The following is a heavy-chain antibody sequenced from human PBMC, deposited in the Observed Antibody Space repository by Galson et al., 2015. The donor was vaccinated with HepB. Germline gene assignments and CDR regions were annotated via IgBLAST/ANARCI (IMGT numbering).Heavy chain of an antibody. V-gene: IGHV3-23*01. CDR1: GFTFSSYA. D-gene: IGHD2-2*02. Sequence: LRLSCAASGFTFSSYAMSWVRQAPGKGLEWVSAISGSGGSTYYADSVKGRFTISRDNSKNTLYLQMNSLRAEDTAVYYCAKRLFAAVYCSSTSCYMDAFDIWGQGTMVTVSS. J-gene: IGHJ3*02. CDR2: ISGSGGST. CDR3: AKRLFAAVYCSSTSCYMDAFDI.